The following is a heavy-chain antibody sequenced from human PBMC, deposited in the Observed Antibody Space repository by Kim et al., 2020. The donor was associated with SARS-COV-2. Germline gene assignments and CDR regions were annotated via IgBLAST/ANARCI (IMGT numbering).Heavy chain of an antibody. J-gene: IGHJ6*02. D-gene: IGHD3-3*01. CDR2: IGTAGDT. V-gene: IGHV3-13*04. CDR1: GFTFSSYD. Sequence: GGSLRLSCAASGFTFSSYDMHWVRQATGKGLEWVSAIGTAGDTYYPGSVKVRFTISRENAKNSLYLQMNSLRAGDTAVYYCARGVGMVNDFWSGYYTGIRYYYYCGMDVWGQGTTVTVSS. CDR3: ARGVGMVNDFWSGYYTGIRYYYYCGMDV.